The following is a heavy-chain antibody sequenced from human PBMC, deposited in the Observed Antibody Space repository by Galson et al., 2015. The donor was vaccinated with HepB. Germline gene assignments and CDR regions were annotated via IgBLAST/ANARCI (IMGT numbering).Heavy chain of an antibody. D-gene: IGHD3-22*01. V-gene: IGHV1-69*13. CDR3: ARGTTYYYDSSGYQPGGDAFDI. Sequence: SVKVSCKASGGTFSSYAISWVRQAPGQGLEWMGGIIPIFGTANYAQKFQGRVTITADGSTSTAYMELSSLRSEDTAVYYCARGTTYYYDSSGYQPGGDAFDIWGQGTMVTVSS. CDR2: IIPIFGTA. J-gene: IGHJ3*02. CDR1: GGTFSSYA.